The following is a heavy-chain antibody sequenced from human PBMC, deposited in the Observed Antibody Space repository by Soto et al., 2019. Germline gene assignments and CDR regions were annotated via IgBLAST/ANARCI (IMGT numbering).Heavy chain of an antibody. Sequence: ASVKVSCKASGYTFTSYYMHWVRQAPRQGLEWMGIINPSCGSLSYAQKFQGRVTMTRDTSTSTVYMELSSLRAEDAAVYYCARDVYCIGGSCYPVPVFDYSGQG. J-gene: IGHJ4*02. CDR2: INPSCGSL. CDR3: ARDVYCIGGSCYPVPVFDY. V-gene: IGHV1-46*01. D-gene: IGHD2-15*01. CDR1: GYTFTSYY.